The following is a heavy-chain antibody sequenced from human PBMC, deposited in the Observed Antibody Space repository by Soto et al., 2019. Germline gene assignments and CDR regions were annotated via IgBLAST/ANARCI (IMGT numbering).Heavy chain of an antibody. J-gene: IGHJ6*04. Sequence: TRGSLTLSCAASGFTFSSYGMHWVRQAPGKGLEWVAVIWYDGSNKYYADSVKGRFTISRDNSKNTLYLQMNSLRAEDTAVYYCARGKRGYSGYVHYYYYGIEAWGKHTTVIVSS. CDR3: ARGKRGYSGYVHYYYYGIEA. CDR2: IWYDGSNK. CDR1: GFTFSSYG. D-gene: IGHD5-12*01. V-gene: IGHV3-33*01.